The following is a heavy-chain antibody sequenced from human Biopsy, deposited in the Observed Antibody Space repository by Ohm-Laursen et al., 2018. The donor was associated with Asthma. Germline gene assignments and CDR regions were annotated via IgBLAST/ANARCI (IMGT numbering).Heavy chain of an antibody. D-gene: IGHD3-3*01. V-gene: IGHV3-30-3*01. CDR1: GFVFRSHA. Sequence: SLRLSCSASGFVFRSHAMHWVRQAPGKGLEWVAVVSYDGGVAHYADSMKGRFTISRDNAKSTLYLQMNRLRTDDTAVYYCAKRRGYSDLTDFDHWGQGPLVPVSS. J-gene: IGHJ4*02. CDR2: VSYDGGVA. CDR3: AKRRGYSDLTDFDH.